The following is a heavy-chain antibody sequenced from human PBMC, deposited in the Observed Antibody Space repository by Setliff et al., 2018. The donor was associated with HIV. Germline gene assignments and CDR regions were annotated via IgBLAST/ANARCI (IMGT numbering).Heavy chain of an antibody. CDR2: INYDGDT. V-gene: IGHV4-34*01. CDR3: VGQHGDYAFGS. CDR1: GGSFPAYY. J-gene: IGHJ5*01. Sequence: NPSETLSLTCAVYGGSFPAYYWNWIRQPPGKGLEWIGEINYDGDTTYNPSLKNRVKMFIDTSKKQFSLKVASVTAADTAVYYCVGQHGDYAFGSWGQGTLVTVSS. D-gene: IGHD4-17*01.